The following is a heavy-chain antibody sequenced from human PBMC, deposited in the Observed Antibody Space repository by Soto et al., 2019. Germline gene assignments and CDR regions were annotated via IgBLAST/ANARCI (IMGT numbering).Heavy chain of an antibody. CDR1: GFTFSSYS. Sequence: GGSLRLSCAASGFTFSSYSMNWVRQAPGKGLEWVSSISSSSSYIYYADSVKGRFTISRDNAKNSLYLQMNSLRAEDTAVYYCASHNPSYGDLNFDYWGQGTLVTVSS. CDR2: ISSSSSYI. V-gene: IGHV3-21*01. CDR3: ASHNPSYGDLNFDY. J-gene: IGHJ4*02. D-gene: IGHD4-17*01.